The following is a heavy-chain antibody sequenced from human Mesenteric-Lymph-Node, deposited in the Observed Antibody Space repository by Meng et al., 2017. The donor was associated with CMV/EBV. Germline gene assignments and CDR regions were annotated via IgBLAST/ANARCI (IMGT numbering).Heavy chain of an antibody. D-gene: IGHD3-3*01. J-gene: IGHJ4*02. CDR3: ARNRFFWSGFDS. CDR2: VNHSGST. V-gene: IGHV4-34*01. CDR1: NGSFRDSY. Sequence: CAVYNGSFRDSYWSWLRQSPGQGLEWIGEVNHSGSTIYNASLKSRVTISADTSKSQFSLRLSAVTAADTAVYYCARNRFFWSGFDSWGQGTLVTVSS.